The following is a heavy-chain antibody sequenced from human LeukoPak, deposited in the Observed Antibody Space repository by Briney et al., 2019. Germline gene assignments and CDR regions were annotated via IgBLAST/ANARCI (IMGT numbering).Heavy chain of an antibody. CDR1: GFSFSDSY. Sequence: KPGGSLRLSCAASGFSFSDSYMTWIRQAPGKGLEWVSYISYSGSTTSYADSVKGRFTISRDNAKNSLYLQMNSLRAEDTAVYYCARAGPPAFDPWGQGTLVTVSS. J-gene: IGHJ5*02. CDR2: ISYSGSTT. CDR3: ARAGPPAFDP. V-gene: IGHV3-11*04.